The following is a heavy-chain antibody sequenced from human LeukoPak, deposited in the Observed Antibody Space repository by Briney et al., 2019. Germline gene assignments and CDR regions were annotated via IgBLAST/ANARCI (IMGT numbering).Heavy chain of an antibody. V-gene: IGHV3-21*01. Sequence: PGGSLRLSCATSGFSFSSTSLNWVRQAPGKGLQYVSSIDTSSYTYYADSVKGRFTISRDNAKNSLYLQMNSLRAKDTSVYYCATESSGALDYWGQGTLVTVSS. D-gene: IGHD1-26*01. J-gene: IGHJ4*02. CDR1: GFSFSSTS. CDR2: IDTSSYT. CDR3: ATESSGALDY.